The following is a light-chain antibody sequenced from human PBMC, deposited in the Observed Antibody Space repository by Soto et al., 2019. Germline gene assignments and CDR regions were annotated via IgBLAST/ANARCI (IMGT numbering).Light chain of an antibody. Sequence: QSVLTQPRSVSGSPGQSVTISCTGTSSDVGGYNYVSWYQQHPGKAPKLIIYDVSKRPSGVPVRFSGSKSGNTASLTISGLQAYDEADYYCCSYAGSYTFDVFGSGTKVTVL. CDR3: CSYAGSYTFDV. J-gene: IGLJ1*01. CDR2: DVS. CDR1: SSDVGGYNY. V-gene: IGLV2-11*01.